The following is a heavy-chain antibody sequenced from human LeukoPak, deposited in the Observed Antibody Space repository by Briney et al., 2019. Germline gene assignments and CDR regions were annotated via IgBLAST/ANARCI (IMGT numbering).Heavy chain of an antibody. CDR1: KFTFSHYG. CDR2: ISSDGSIK. J-gene: IGHJ4*02. V-gene: IGHV3-30*18. CDR3: VKEYHSRGFGAYFDY. Sequence: GGSLRLSCTASKFTFSHYGMQWVRQAPGKGLEWVAVISSDGSIKVYADSVKGRFALSRDNSINTVDLQMNSLRAEDTAVYYCVKEYHSRGFGAYFDYWGQGTLVTVSS. D-gene: IGHD3-3*01.